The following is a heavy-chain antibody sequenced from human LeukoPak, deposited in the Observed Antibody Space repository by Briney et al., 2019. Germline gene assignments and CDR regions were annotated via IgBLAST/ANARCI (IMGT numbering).Heavy chain of an antibody. CDR3: AREVAFYSSSPPPFDY. CDR2: IIPIFGTA. D-gene: IGHD6-13*01. V-gene: IGHV1-69*01. CDR1: GGTFSSYA. J-gene: IGHJ4*02. Sequence: SVKVSCKASGGTFSSYAISWVRQATGQGLEWMGGIIPIFGTANYAQKFQGRVTITADESTSTAYMELSSLRSEDTAVYYCAREVAFYSSSPPPFDYWGQGTLVTVSS.